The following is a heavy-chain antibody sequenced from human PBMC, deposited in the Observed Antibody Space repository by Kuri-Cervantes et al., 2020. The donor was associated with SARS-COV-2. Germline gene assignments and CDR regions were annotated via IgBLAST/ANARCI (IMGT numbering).Heavy chain of an antibody. Sequence: SVKVSCKASGGTFSSYAISWVRQAPGQGLEWMGGIIPIFGTANYAQKFQGRVTITADKSTSTAYMELSSLRSDDTAVYYCARTDIVLMVYAIFREDYWGQGTLVTVSS. CDR3: ARTDIVLMVYAIFREDY. V-gene: IGHV1-69*06. CDR1: GGTFSSYA. D-gene: IGHD2-8*01. CDR2: IIPIFGTA. J-gene: IGHJ4*02.